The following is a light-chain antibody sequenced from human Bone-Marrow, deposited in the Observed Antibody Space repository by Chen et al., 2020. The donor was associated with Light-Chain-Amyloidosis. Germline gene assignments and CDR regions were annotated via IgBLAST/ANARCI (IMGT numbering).Light chain of an antibody. CDR2: EVT. CDR3: SSYTITNTLV. Sequence: QSALTQPASVSGSPGQSITISCTGTSSDVGGDNHVSWYQQHPCKAPKLMIYEVTHRPSWVPDRFSGSKSDNTASLTISGLKTEDEADYFCSSYTITNTLVFGSGTRVTGL. V-gene: IGLV2-14*01. CDR1: SSDVGGDNH. J-gene: IGLJ1*01.